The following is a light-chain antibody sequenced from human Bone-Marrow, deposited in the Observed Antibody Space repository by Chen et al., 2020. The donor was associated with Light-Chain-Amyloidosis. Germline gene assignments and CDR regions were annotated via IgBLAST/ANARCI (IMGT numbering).Light chain of an antibody. V-gene: IGKV1-5*01. CDR1: QSIDTY. CDR2: SAS. Sequence: DIQMTQSPSTLSASVGDRATITCRASQSIDTYLAWYRRKPGKAPKLLIQSASNLEGGVPSRFSGSGSGTEFTLTISSLQPDDFGSYYCQQYSSYPRTFGQGTNLEI. J-gene: IGKJ2*01. CDR3: QQYSSYPRT.